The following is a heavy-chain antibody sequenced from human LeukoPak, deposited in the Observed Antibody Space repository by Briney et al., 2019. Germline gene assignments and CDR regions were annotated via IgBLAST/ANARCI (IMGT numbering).Heavy chain of an antibody. CDR3: ARDQGVRLGVVILSLTWMDV. CDR2: ISGSGGST. J-gene: IGHJ6*04. V-gene: IGHV3-23*01. CDR1: GFTFSSYG. D-gene: IGHD3-3*01. Sequence: GGSLRLSCAASGFTFSSYGMSWVRQAPAKGLEWVSGISGSGGSTYYADSVKGRFTISRDNSKNTVYLQINSLRVEDTAVYYCARDQGVRLGVVILSLTWMDVWGKGTTVTVSS.